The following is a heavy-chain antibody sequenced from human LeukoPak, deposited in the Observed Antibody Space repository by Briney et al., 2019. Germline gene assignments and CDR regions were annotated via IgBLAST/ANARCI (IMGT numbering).Heavy chain of an antibody. J-gene: IGHJ3*02. Sequence: SETLSLTCSVSGYSIGSGFYWGWIRQPPGKGLEWIGNIFRSGSTYYNTSLKSRVTISVDTSKNQFSLKLSAVTAADTAVYYCARANYYDSSGYSRGAFDIWGQGTMVTVSS. CDR1: GYSIGSGFY. V-gene: IGHV4-38-2*02. CDR3: ARANYYDSSGYSRGAFDI. D-gene: IGHD3-22*01. CDR2: IFRSGST.